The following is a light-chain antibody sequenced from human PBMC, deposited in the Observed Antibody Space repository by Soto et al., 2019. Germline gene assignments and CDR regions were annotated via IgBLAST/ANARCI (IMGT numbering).Light chain of an antibody. CDR3: QQYNNWRPTWT. J-gene: IGKJ1*01. CDR2: GAS. CDR1: QSVSSN. V-gene: IGKV3-15*01. Sequence: EIVMTQSPATLSVSPGERATLSFSASQSVSSNLAWHQQNTGQAPTLLIYGASTRATGIPARSSGSGSGTEFALSPSSLQSDDFAVYYCQQYNNWRPTWTFGQGTKVDIK.